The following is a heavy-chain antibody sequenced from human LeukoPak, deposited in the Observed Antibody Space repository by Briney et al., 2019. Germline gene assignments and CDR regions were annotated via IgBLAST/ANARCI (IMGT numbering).Heavy chain of an antibody. Sequence: ASVKVTCKASGYTFTGYYMHWVRQAPGQGLEWMGWINPNSGGTNYAQKFQGRVTMTRDTSISTAYMELSRLRSDDTAVYYCARDRDSGSYYDFDYWGQGTLVTVSS. J-gene: IGHJ4*02. D-gene: IGHD1-26*01. CDR1: GYTFTGYY. CDR3: ARDRDSGSYYDFDY. CDR2: INPNSGGT. V-gene: IGHV1-2*02.